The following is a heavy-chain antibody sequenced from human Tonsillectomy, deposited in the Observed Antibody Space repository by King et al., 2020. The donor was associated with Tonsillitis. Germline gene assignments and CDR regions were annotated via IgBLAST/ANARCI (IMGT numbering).Heavy chain of an antibody. J-gene: IGHJ4*02. CDR3: ARAGYSSAYDY. D-gene: IGHD3-22*01. CDR2: IKEDGNVK. CDR1: GFTFSNYW. Sequence: VQLVESGGGLVQPGGSLRLSCAVSGFTFSNYWMAWVRQAPGKGLEWLANIKEDGNVKNYVDSVKGRFTISRDNAKNSLYLQMNSLRAEDTAMYYCARAGYSSAYDYWGRGTLVTVSS. V-gene: IGHV3-7*01.